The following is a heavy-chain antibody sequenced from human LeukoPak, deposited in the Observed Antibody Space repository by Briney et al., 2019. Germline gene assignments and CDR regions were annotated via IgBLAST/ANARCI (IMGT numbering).Heavy chain of an antibody. Sequence: PGGSLRLSCAASGFTFSSYATSWVRQAPGKGLEWVSAISGSGGSTYYADSVKGRFTISRDNSKNTLYLQMNSLRAEDTAVYYCAKYGGEMASTWYYYYYGMDVWGQGTTATVSS. J-gene: IGHJ6*02. CDR3: AKYGGEMASTWYYYYYGMDV. CDR2: ISGSGGST. D-gene: IGHD5-24*01. CDR1: GFTFSSYA. V-gene: IGHV3-23*01.